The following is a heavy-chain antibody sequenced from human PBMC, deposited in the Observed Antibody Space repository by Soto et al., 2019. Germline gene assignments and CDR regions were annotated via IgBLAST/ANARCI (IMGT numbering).Heavy chain of an antibody. CDR1: GFTFSDYY. J-gene: IGHJ6*02. D-gene: IGHD5-18*01. Sequence: QVQLVESGGGLVKPGGSLRLSCAASGFTFSDYYMSWIRQAPGKGLEWVSYISSSSSYTNYADSVKGRFTISRDNAKNSPYLQMNSLRAEDTAVYYCARALNKQLWLGYYYYGMDVWGQGSTVTVSS. CDR2: ISSSSSYT. CDR3: ARALNKQLWLGYYYYGMDV. V-gene: IGHV3-11*06.